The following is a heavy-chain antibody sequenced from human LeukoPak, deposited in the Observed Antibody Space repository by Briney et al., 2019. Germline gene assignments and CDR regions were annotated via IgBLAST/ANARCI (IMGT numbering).Heavy chain of an antibody. V-gene: IGHV3-30-3*01. CDR3: ARAEVDYGDYRHFDY. D-gene: IGHD4-17*01. CDR1: GFTFSSYA. CDR2: ISYDGSNK. J-gene: IGHJ4*02. Sequence: GGSLRLSCAASGFTFSSYAMHWVRQAPGKGLEWVAVISYDGSNKYYADSVKGRFTISRDNSKNTLYLQMNSLRAEDTAVYYCARAEVDYGDYRHFDYWGQGTLVTVSS.